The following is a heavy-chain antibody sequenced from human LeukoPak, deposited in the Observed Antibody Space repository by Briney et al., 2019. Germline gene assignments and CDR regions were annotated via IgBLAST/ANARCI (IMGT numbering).Heavy chain of an antibody. CDR2: ISSSSSYI. Sequence: GRSLRLSCAASGFTFRSYGMHWVRQAPGKGLEWVSSISSSSSYIYYADSVKGRFTISRDNAKNSLYLQMNSLRAEDTAVYYCARSGRDGYNYYYYYYMDVWGKGTTVTVSS. CDR3: ARSGRDGYNYYYYYYMDV. V-gene: IGHV3-21*01. J-gene: IGHJ6*03. D-gene: IGHD5-24*01. CDR1: GFTFRSYG.